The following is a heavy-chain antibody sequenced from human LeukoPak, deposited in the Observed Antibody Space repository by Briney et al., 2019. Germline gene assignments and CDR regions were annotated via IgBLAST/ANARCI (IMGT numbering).Heavy chain of an antibody. D-gene: IGHD2-15*01. V-gene: IGHV3-23*01. J-gene: IGHJ4*02. CDR2: ISGSGGST. Sequence: GGSLRLSCAASGFTFSSYAMSCVRQTPGKGVEWVSRISGSGGSTYYADPVKGRFTISRDNSKKTLYLQMNSLRAEDTAVYYCAKLCSGGSCYSLDSWGQGTLVSVSS. CDR1: GFTFSSYA. CDR3: AKLCSGGSCYSLDS.